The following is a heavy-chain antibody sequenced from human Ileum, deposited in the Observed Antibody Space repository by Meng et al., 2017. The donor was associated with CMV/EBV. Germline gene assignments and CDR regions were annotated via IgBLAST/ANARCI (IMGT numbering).Heavy chain of an antibody. CDR2: IYYSGTT. Sequence: VSGVSINNGDYYWSWVRQPPGQGLEWIATIYYSGTTFYNPALKSRVTISLDMSKNQFSLKLSSVTAADTALYYCAREVRITDYFDHWGQGMLVTVSS. CDR1: GVSINNGDYY. V-gene: IGHV4-39*07. J-gene: IGHJ4*02. CDR3: AREVRITDYFDH. D-gene: IGHD4/OR15-4a*01.